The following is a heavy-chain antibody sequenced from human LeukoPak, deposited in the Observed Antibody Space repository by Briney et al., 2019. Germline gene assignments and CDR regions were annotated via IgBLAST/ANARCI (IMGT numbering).Heavy chain of an antibody. V-gene: IGHV1-18*01. CDR3: ARDSSDIVATGP. CDR2: ISAYNGNT. J-gene: IGHJ5*02. D-gene: IGHD5-12*01. CDR1: GYTFTSYG. Sequence: ASVKVSCKASGYTFTSYGITWVRQAPGQGLEWVGWISAYNGNTNYAQKLQGRVTMTTDTSTSTAYMEVRSLRSDDTAVYYCARDSSDIVATGPWGQGTLVTVSS.